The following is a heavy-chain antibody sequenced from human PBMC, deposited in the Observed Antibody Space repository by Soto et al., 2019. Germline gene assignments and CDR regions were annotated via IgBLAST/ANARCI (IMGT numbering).Heavy chain of an antibody. CDR2: IIPIFGTA. Sequence: ASVKVSCKASGGTFSSYAISWVRQAPGQGLEWMGGIIPIFGTANYAQKFQGRVTITADKSTSTAYMELSSLRSEDTAVYYCASEGSSWYLNRFDPSGQGTLVTVSS. D-gene: IGHD6-13*01. CDR1: GGTFSSYA. V-gene: IGHV1-69*06. CDR3: ASEGSSWYLNRFDP. J-gene: IGHJ5*02.